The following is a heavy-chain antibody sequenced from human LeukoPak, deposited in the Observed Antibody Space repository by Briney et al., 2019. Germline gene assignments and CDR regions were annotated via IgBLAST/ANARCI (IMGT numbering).Heavy chain of an antibody. V-gene: IGHV3-7*03. CDR1: GFTFYSDW. CDR3: ARHDCTSANCPLDY. J-gene: IGHJ4*02. Sequence: GGSLRLSCAASGFTFYSDWMTWVRQAPGKGLEWVANINPDGSQKYYVATVKGRFTTSRANAKNSLSLQMNRLRAEDTALYYCARHDCTSANCPLDYWGQGTLVAVSS. CDR2: INPDGSQK. D-gene: IGHD2-2*01.